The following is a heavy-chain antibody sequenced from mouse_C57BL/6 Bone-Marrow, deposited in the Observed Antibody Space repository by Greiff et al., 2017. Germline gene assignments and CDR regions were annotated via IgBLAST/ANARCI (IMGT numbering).Heavy chain of an antibody. V-gene: IGHV1-64*01. Sequence: QVQLQQPGAELVKPGASVKLSCKASGYTFTSYWMHWVKQRPGQGLEWIGMIHPNSGSTNYNEKFKSKATLTVDKSSSTAYMQLSSLTSEDSAVYYCERRGWYPCYFDYWGQGTTLTVSS. CDR1: GYTFTSYW. CDR3: ERRGWYPCYFDY. J-gene: IGHJ2*01. CDR2: IHPNSGST. D-gene: IGHD2-1*01.